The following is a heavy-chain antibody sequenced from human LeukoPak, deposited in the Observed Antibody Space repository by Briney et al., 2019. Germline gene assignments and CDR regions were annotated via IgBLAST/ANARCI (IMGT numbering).Heavy chain of an antibody. CDR1: GYTFTSYA. V-gene: IGHV1-3*01. J-gene: IGHJ5*02. CDR3: ARGGHSWIQLWQRGNNWFDP. D-gene: IGHD5-18*01. CDR2: INAGNGNT. Sequence: EASVKVSCKASGYTFTSYAMHWVRQAPGQRLEWMGWINAGNGNTKYSQKFQGRVTITADESTSTAYMELSSLRSEDTAVYYRARGGHSWIQLWQRGNNWFDPWGQGTLVTVSS.